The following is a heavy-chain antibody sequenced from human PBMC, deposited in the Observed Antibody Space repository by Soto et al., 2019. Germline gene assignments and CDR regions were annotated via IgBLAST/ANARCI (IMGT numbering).Heavy chain of an antibody. D-gene: IGHD4-17*01. V-gene: IGHV3-11*05. Sequence: QVQLVESGGGLVKPGGSLRLSCAASGFTFSDYYMSWIRQAPGKGLEWGSYMSSSSSYTNYADSVKGRFTISRDNAKNSLYLQMNSLRAEDTAVYYCARDSVYYGDYELNYFDYWGQGTLVTVSS. CDR1: GFTFSDYY. J-gene: IGHJ4*02. CDR3: ARDSVYYGDYELNYFDY. CDR2: MSSSSSYT.